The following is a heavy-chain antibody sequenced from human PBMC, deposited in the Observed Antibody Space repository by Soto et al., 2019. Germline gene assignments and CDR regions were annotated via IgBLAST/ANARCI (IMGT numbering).Heavy chain of an antibody. J-gene: IGHJ4*02. CDR3: ARGRAASRSHYFES. D-gene: IGHD6-13*01. CDR2: IISSSSYI. V-gene: IGHV3-21*01. CDR1: GFTFSSYS. Sequence: EVQLVESGGGLVKPGGSLRLSCAASGFTFSSYSMNWVRQAPGKGLEWVSSIISSSSYIYYADSVKGRFTISRDNAKNSLYLPMNSLRAEATAVYYCARGRAASRSHYFESWGQGTLVSVSS.